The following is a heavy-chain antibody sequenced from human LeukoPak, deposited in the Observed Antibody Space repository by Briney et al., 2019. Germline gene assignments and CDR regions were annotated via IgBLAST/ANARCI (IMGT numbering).Heavy chain of an antibody. CDR2: ISGSGGST. CDR3: AKANDFWSGYYL. D-gene: IGHD3-3*01. V-gene: IGHV3-23*01. Sequence: GGSLRLSCAASGFTFGSYAMSWVRQAPGKGLEWVSAISGSGGSTYYADSVKGRFTISRDNSKNTLYLQMNSLRAEDTAVYYCAKANDFWSGYYLWGQGTLVTVSS. CDR1: GFTFGSYA. J-gene: IGHJ4*02.